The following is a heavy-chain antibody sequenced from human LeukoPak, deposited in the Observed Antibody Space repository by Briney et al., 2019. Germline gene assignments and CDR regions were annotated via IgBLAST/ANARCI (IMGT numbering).Heavy chain of an antibody. D-gene: IGHD3-10*01. J-gene: IGHJ3*02. CDR3: ARDLHYAFDI. V-gene: IGHV3-48*02. Sequence: GGSLRLSCAASGFTFSGYAMNWVRQAPGKGLEWVSHIYSSDTTYADSVKGRFTISRDNAKNSLYLQMNSLRDEDTAVYYCARDLHYAFDIWGQGTMVTTSS. CDR2: IYSSDTT. CDR1: GFTFSGYA.